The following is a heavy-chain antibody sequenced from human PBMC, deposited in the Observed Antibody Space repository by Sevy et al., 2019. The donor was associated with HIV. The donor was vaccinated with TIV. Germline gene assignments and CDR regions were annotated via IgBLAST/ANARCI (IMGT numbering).Heavy chain of an antibody. CDR2: FYHTGST. CDR1: SYSISNGYY. D-gene: IGHD3-22*01. V-gene: IGHV4-38-2*01. Sequence: GSLRLSCAVSSYSISNGYYWGWIRQPPGKGLEWIGSFYHTGSTYYNPSLQSRITISVDTSRNQFSLKLTSVTAADTAVYYCALNLGDYYDSTGSSAYWGQGTLVTVSS. J-gene: IGHJ4*02. CDR3: ALNLGDYYDSTGSSAY.